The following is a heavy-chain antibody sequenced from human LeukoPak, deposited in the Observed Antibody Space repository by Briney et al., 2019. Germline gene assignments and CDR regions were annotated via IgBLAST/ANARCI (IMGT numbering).Heavy chain of an antibody. Sequence: TPSETLSLTCTVSGGSISSSSYYWGWIRQPPGKGLEWIGSIYYSGSTYYNPSLKSRVTISVDTSKNQFSLKLSSVTAADTAVYYCAEWGKGWSNAFDIWGQGTMVTVSS. D-gene: IGHD1-26*01. J-gene: IGHJ3*02. V-gene: IGHV4-39*01. CDR1: GGSISSSSYY. CDR2: IYYSGST. CDR3: AEWGKGWSNAFDI.